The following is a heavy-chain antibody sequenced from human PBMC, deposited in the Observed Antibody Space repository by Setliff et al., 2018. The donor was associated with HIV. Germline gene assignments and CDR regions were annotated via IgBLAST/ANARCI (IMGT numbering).Heavy chain of an antibody. D-gene: IGHD2-15*01. CDR2: LNTDGSST. J-gene: IGHJ6*03. CDR1: GFTFSSYW. V-gene: IGHV3-74*03. CDR3: ARCPRYCSGSGFNTQYSHMDV. Sequence: GGSLRLSCAASGFTFSSYWMHWVRQAPGKGLVWVSRLNTDGSSTKYADSVKGRFTISRDNAKNTLDLQMNSLRVEDTAVYYCARCPRYCSGSGFNTQYSHMDVWGQGTTVTVSS.